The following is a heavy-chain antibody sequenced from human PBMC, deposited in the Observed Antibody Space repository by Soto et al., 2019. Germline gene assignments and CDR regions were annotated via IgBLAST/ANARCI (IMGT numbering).Heavy chain of an antibody. V-gene: IGHV4-39*01. D-gene: IGHD3-16*02. Sequence: QLQLQESGPGLVKPSETLSLTCTVSGGSISSSSYYWGWIRQPPGKGLEWIGSIYYSGSTYYNPSPKSRVTISVDTTENQFSLELTSVTDAETAVYYCATPWVDYVWGSYRYTGVDYWGQGTLVTVSS. CDR1: GGSISSSSYY. CDR3: ATPWVDYVWGSYRYTGVDY. CDR2: IYYSGST. J-gene: IGHJ4*02.